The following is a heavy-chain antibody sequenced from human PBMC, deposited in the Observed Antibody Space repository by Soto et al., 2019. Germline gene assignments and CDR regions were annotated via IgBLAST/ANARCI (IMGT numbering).Heavy chain of an antibody. V-gene: IGHV3-74*01. D-gene: IGHD2-21*02. CDR2: ITSDGKSK. CDR3: ARESGDWPLDWFDP. CDR1: GFNFSNHW. J-gene: IGHJ5*02. Sequence: GGSLRLSCAASGFNFSNHWMHWVRQRPAEGLVWVSRITSDGKSKAYAESVKGRFAISRDNAKNTLYLQMNGLTAEDTAVYYCARESGDWPLDWFDPWGQGTLVTVSS.